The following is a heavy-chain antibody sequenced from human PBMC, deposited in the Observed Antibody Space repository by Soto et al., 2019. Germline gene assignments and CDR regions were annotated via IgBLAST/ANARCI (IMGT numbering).Heavy chain of an antibody. Sequence: PGGSLRLSCAASGFTFSSYAMSWVRQAPGKGLEWVSAISGSGGSTYYADSVKGRFTISRDNSKNTLYLQMNSLRAEDTAVYYCAKGSQTYYYGSGSYYNPDYWGQGTLVTVSS. CDR3: AKGSQTYYYGSGSYYNPDY. V-gene: IGHV3-23*01. CDR2: ISGSGGST. D-gene: IGHD3-10*01. J-gene: IGHJ4*02. CDR1: GFTFSSYA.